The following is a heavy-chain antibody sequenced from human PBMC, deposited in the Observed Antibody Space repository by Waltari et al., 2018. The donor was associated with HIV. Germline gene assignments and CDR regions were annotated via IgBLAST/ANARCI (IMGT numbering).Heavy chain of an antibody. J-gene: IGHJ5*02. CDR2: IYYSGST. V-gene: IGHV4-59*01. Sequence: QVQLQESGPGLVKPSETLSLTCHVSGGSIISYYWHWIRAPPGKGLEWIGYIYYSGSTTYNPSLKSRVTISVDTSKNQFSLKVSSVTAADTAVYYCARVFKGSGWYWFDPWGQGTLVTVSS. CDR1: GGSIISYY. CDR3: ARVFKGSGWYWFDP. D-gene: IGHD6-19*01.